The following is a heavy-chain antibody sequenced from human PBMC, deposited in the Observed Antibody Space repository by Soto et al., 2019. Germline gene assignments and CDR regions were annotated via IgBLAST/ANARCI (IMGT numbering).Heavy chain of an antibody. CDR1: GGTFSSYA. D-gene: IGHD2-2*01. CDR2: IIPIFGTA. CDR3: ARAPIYCSSTGCYSDYYYGMDV. Sequence: ASVKVSCKASGGTFSSYAISWVRQAPGQGLEWMGGIIPIFGTANYAQKFQGRVTITADESTSTAYMELSSLRSEDTAVYYCARAPIYCSSTGCYSDYYYGMDVWGQGTTVTVSS. V-gene: IGHV1-69*13. J-gene: IGHJ6*02.